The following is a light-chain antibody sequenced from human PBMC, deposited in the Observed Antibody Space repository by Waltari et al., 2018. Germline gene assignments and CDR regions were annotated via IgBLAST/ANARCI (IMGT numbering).Light chain of an antibody. CDR2: GAS. CDR3: QQYDISPLT. V-gene: IGKV3-20*01. J-gene: IGKJ4*01. Sequence: EIVLTQSPGPLSLSPGERATLPCRASQTVRTTYLAWYQQKPGQAPTLLIYGASSRATGIPDRFSGSGSGTDFSLTTSSLEPEDFAVYYCQQYDISPLTFGGGTRVEIK. CDR1: QTVRTTY.